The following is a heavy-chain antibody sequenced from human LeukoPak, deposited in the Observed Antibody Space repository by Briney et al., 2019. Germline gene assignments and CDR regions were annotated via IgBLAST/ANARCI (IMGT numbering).Heavy chain of an antibody. CDR3: ARGTSTIFGVASYYYYMDV. D-gene: IGHD3-3*01. V-gene: IGHV4-34*01. Sequence: PSETLSLTCAVYGGSFSGYYWSWIRQPPGKGLEWIGEINHSGSTNYNPSLKSRVTISVDTSKNKFSLKLSSVTAADTAVYYCARGTSTIFGVASYYYYMDVWGKGTTVTVSS. J-gene: IGHJ6*03. CDR2: INHSGST. CDR1: GGSFSGYY.